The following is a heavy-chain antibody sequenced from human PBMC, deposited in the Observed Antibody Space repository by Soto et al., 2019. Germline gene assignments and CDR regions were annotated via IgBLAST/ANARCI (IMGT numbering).Heavy chain of an antibody. V-gene: IGHV2-5*02. CDR2: IYWDADK. D-gene: IGHD6-19*01. Sequence: QITLKESGPTLVKPTQTLTLTCTFSGFSRSTSGVGVGWIRQPPGKALEWLALIYWDADKRYSPSLKSRLTITKDTSKNQVVLTMTNMDPVDTATDYCAHGGSGWRLEYFQHWGQGTLVTVSS. J-gene: IGHJ1*01. CDR3: AHGGSGWRLEYFQH. CDR1: GFSRSTSGVG.